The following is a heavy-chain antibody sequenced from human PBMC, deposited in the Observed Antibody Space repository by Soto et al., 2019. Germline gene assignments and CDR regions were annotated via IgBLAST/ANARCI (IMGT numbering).Heavy chain of an antibody. CDR3: AKDRWYSSGWYNYYGMDV. CDR1: GFTFGTCA. Sequence: EVQLLDSGGGLVQPGGSLRLSCAASGFTFGTCAMTWVRQAPGKGLEWVSGISDTGGSTYYADSVKGRFTISRDNSKNTLYLQMNSLKAEDTAVYYCAKDRWYSSGWYNYYGMDVWGQGTTVTVSS. J-gene: IGHJ6*02. V-gene: IGHV3-23*01. CDR2: ISDTGGST. D-gene: IGHD6-19*01.